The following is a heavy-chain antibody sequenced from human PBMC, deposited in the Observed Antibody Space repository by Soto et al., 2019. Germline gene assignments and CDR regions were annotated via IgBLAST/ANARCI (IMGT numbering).Heavy chain of an antibody. J-gene: IGHJ3*02. D-gene: IGHD3-10*02. CDR1: GGSMSENDYY. V-gene: IGHV4-30-4*01. CDR3: ARGIVRGGFDI. CDR2: IYDTWTT. Sequence: QVQLQEAGPGLVRPSQTLSLTCTVAGGSMSENDYYWSWLRQSPGQGLQWIGYIYDTWTTSYSPSLKSRVTMSADTSRYQFSLNLTSVTAADTALYFCARGIVRGGFDIWGQGTLVTVSS.